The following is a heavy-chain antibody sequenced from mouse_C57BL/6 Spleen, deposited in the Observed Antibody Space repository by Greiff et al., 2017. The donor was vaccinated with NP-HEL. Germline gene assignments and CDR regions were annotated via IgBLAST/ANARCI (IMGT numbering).Heavy chain of an antibody. Sequence: VRLQQSGPELVKPGASVKISCKASGYAFSSSWMNWVKQRPGKGLEWIGRIYPGDGDTNYNGKFKGKATLTADKSSSTAYMQLSSLTSEDSAVYFCASPDSSGYVRGVFAYWGQGTLVTVSA. J-gene: IGHJ3*01. D-gene: IGHD3-2*02. V-gene: IGHV1-82*01. CDR2: IYPGDGDT. CDR1: GYAFSSSW. CDR3: ASPDSSGYVRGVFAY.